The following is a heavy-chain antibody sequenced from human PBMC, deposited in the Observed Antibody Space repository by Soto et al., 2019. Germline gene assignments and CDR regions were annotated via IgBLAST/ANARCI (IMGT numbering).Heavy chain of an antibody. Sequence: QLQLQESGPGLVKPWETLSLTCTVSGGSISSSSYFWGWIRQPPGKGLEWIASIYYSGSTYYNPSLKSRVTISVDTSENQFSLRLSSLTATDTAVYYCAGQLSEYSSFSGRDCWGQGTLVTVSS. CDR1: GGSISSSSYF. J-gene: IGHJ4*02. D-gene: IGHD6-13*01. CDR3: AGQLSEYSSFSGRDC. V-gene: IGHV4-39*01. CDR2: IYYSGST.